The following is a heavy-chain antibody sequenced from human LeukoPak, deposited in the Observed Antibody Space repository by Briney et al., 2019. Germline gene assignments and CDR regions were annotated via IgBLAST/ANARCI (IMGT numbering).Heavy chain of an antibody. CDR1: GGSISSSNW. CDR2: FYHSGST. D-gene: IGHD2-2*01. J-gene: IGHJ4*02. V-gene: IGHV4-4*02. CDR3: ARGGQSRYCSSTSCYDY. Sequence: SGTLSLTCAVSGGSISSSNWWSWVRQPPGKGLEWNGEFYHSGSTNYNPSPKRRVTISVDKSKNQFSLKLSSVTAADTAVYYCARGGQSRYCSSTSCYDYWGQGTLVTVSS.